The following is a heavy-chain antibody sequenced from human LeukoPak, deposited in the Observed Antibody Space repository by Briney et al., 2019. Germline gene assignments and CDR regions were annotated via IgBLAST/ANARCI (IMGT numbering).Heavy chain of an antibody. CDR3: ARDKKGPIDY. V-gene: IGHV4-34*01. Sequence: KPSETLSLTCAVYGGSFSGYYWSWIRQPPGKGLEWIGEINHSGSTNYNPSLKSRVTISVDTSKNQFSLKLSSVTAADTAVYYCARDKKGPIDYWGQGTLVTVSS. J-gene: IGHJ4*02. CDR1: GGSFSGYY. CDR2: INHSGST.